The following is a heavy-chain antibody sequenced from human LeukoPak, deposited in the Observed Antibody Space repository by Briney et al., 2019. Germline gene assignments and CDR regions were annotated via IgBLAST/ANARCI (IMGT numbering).Heavy chain of an antibody. V-gene: IGHV4-59*01. CDR3: AREGYDILTGYSQLDY. D-gene: IGHD3-9*01. CDR1: GGSISSYY. J-gene: IGHJ4*02. Sequence: SETLSLTCTVSGGSISSYYWSWIRQRPGKGLEWIGYIYYSGSTNYNPSLKSRVTISVDTSKNQFSLKLSSVTAADTAVYYCAREGYDILTGYSQLDYWGQGTLVTVSS. CDR2: IYYSGST.